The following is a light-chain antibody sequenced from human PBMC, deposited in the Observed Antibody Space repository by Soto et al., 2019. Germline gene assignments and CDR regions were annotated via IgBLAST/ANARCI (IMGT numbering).Light chain of an antibody. CDR3: QQSYSSPIT. J-gene: IGKJ5*01. V-gene: IGKV1-39*01. Sequence: DIQMTQSPSSLSASVGDRVTITCRASQSISTYLNWYQQKPGKAPKLLIYSASSLQSGVPSRFSGSGSGTDFTLTISSLQPEDFASYYGQQSYSSPITFGQGKRLDIK. CDR2: SAS. CDR1: QSISTY.